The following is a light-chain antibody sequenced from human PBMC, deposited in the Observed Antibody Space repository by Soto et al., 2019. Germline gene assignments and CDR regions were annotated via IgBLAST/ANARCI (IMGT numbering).Light chain of an antibody. V-gene: IGLV2-11*01. Sequence: LNQPRAVSGSPGQSVTISCAGTSSDVGTYNYVSWYQQHPGKAPKLVISDVSRRPSGVPDRFSGSKSGNTASLTISGLQAEDEADYYCCSYAGSYINYVFGTGTKVTVL. J-gene: IGLJ1*01. CDR1: SSDVGTYNY. CDR3: CSYAGSYINYV. CDR2: DVS.